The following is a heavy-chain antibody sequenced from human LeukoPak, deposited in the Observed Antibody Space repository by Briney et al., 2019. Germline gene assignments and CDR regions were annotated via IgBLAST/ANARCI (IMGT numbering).Heavy chain of an antibody. CDR3: ASTYYYDSSGPNWFDP. V-gene: IGHV4-4*02. D-gene: IGHD3-22*01. CDR1: GGSISSSNW. J-gene: IGHJ5*02. Sequence: SETLSLTCAVSGGSISSSNWWSWVRQPPGKGLEWIGEIYHSGSTNYNPSLKSRVTISVDKSKNQFSLKLSSVTAADTAVYYCASTYYYDSSGPNWFDPWGQGTLVTVSS. CDR2: IYHSGST.